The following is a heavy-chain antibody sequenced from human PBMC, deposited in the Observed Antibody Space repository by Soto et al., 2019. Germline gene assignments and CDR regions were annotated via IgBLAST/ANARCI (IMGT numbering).Heavy chain of an antibody. CDR3: ARLGATPSRLRGAYYYYYYMDV. CDR2: IYYSGST. CDR1: GGSISSSSYY. Sequence: SETLSLTCTVSGGSISSSSYYWGWIRQPPGKGLEWIGSIYYSGSTYYNPSLKSRVTISVDTSKNQFSLKLSSVTAADTAVYYCARLGATPSRLRGAYYYYYYMDVWGKGTTVTVSS. J-gene: IGHJ6*03. D-gene: IGHD2-15*01. V-gene: IGHV4-39*01.